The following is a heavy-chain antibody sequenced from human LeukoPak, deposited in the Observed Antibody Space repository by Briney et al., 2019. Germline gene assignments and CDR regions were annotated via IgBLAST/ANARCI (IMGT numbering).Heavy chain of an antibody. CDR1: GFTFSDYW. CDR3: ARSNHADDF. J-gene: IGHJ4*02. D-gene: IGHD1-14*01. V-gene: IGHV3-74*03. CDR2: INTSGSST. Sequence: PGGSLRLFCAASGFTFSDYWMHWVRQVPGKGLVWVSRINTSGSSTTYAESVKGRFTISRDNAKNTLYLQMDSLRAEDTGVYYCARSNHADDFWGQGTLVTVSS.